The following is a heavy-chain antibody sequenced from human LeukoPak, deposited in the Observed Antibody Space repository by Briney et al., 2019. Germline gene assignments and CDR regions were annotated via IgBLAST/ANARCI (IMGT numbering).Heavy chain of an antibody. CDR3: ERPGIAVAGEFFDY. D-gene: IGHD6-19*01. V-gene: IGHV3-21*01. Sequence: GGSLRLSCAASGFTFSSYSMNWVRQAPGKGLEWVSFIRSSSSYIYYADSVKGRFTISRDNVKNSLYLQTNSLRDEDTAVYYCERPGIAVAGEFFDYWGQGTLVTVSS. J-gene: IGHJ4*02. CDR2: IRSSSSYI. CDR1: GFTFSSYS.